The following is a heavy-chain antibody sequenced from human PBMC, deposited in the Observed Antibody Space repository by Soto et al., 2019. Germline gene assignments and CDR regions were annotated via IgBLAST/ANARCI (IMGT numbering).Heavy chain of an antibody. D-gene: IGHD6-13*01. CDR3: ARDRAAATFYYYYAMDV. J-gene: IGHJ6*02. Sequence: QLQLVESGGGVVQPGRSLTLSCAASGFTFRRYGMQWVRQAPGKGLESVAVIWDDGSDKYYADSVKGRFTISRDNSKNTLYLQMNSLRVEDTAVYYCARDRAAATFYYYYAMDVWGHGTTVTVSS. V-gene: IGHV3-33*01. CDR1: GFTFRRYG. CDR2: IWDDGSDK.